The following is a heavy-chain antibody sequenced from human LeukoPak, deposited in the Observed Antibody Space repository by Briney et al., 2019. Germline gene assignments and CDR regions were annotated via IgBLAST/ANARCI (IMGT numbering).Heavy chain of an antibody. CDR3: ARDRDYYDSSGYSYYFDY. J-gene: IGHJ4*02. CDR1: GGSISSYY. CDR2: IYTTGST. Sequence: SETLSLTCTVSGGSISSYYWTWIRQPAGKGLEWIGRIYTTGSTNYNPSLKSRVTMSVDTSKNQFSLKLSSVTAADTAVYYCARDRDYYDSSGYSYYFDYWDQGTLVTVSS. D-gene: IGHD3-22*01. V-gene: IGHV4-4*07.